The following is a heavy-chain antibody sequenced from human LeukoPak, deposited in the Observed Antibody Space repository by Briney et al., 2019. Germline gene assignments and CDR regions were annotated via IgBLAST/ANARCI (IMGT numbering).Heavy chain of an antibody. CDR1: GYTFTSYY. CDR2: MNPNSGNT. V-gene: IGHV1-8*02. CDR3: ARVPRRGDRFDP. J-gene: IGHJ5*02. D-gene: IGHD3-10*01. Sequence: GASVKVSCKASGYTFTSYYMHWVRQATGQGLEWMGWMNPNSGNTGYAQKFQGRVTMTRNTSISTAYMELSSLRSEDTAAYYCARVPRRGDRFDPWGQGTLVTVSS.